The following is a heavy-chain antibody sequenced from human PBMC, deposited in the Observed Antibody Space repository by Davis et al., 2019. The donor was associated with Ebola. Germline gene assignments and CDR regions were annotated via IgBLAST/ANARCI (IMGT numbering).Heavy chain of an antibody. CDR1: GFTFSGSA. V-gene: IGHV3-73*01. CDR3: TNRKNEY. Sequence: PGGSLRLSCAASGFTFSGSAMHWVRQASGKGLEWVGRIRSKANSYATAYAASVKGRFTISRDDSENTAYLQMNSLKMDDTAVYYCTNRKNEYWGQGTLVTVSS. J-gene: IGHJ4*02. CDR2: IRSKANSYAT.